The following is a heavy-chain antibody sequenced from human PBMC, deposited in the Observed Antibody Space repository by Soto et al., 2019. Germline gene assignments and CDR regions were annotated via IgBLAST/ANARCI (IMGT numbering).Heavy chain of an antibody. CDR1: GYSISSGYY. CDR2: IYHSGST. V-gene: IGHV4-38-2*02. J-gene: IGHJ4*02. D-gene: IGHD3-9*01. CDR3: ASLTYYDILTGYFDY. Sequence: SETLSLTCTVSGYSISSGYYWGWIRQPPGKGLEWIGSIYHSGSTYYNPSLKSRVTISVDTSKNQFSLKLSSVTAADTAVYYCASLTYYDILTGYFDYWGQGTLVTVSS.